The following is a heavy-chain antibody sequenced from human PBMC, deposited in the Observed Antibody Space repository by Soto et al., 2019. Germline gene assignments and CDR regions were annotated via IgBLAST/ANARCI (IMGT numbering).Heavy chain of an antibody. CDR1: GVSISENH. CDR3: ARFGAAAAHDDT. CDR2: VHFSGST. J-gene: IGHJ5*01. Sequence: QVRLQESGPGLVKPSQTLSLTCDVSGVSISENHWSWIRQAPGQGLEWVGYVHFSGSTTYNPSLAPRLNISFDMSISQVYLQLTSVTAADTAVYYCARFGAAAAHDDTWGRGVLVTVSS. V-gene: IGHV4-59*01. D-gene: IGHD6-13*01.